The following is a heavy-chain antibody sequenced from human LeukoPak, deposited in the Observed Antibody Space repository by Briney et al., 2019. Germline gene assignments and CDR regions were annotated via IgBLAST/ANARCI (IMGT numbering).Heavy chain of an antibody. Sequence: GGSLRLSCAASGFTFNNYGMSWVRQAPGKGLEWVSSISGGGGNTNYADSMKGRFTISRDNSNNTLYLQVNSLRGEDTAVYYCAKCNDYWSGLRRTDYWCQGTLVTVSS. CDR3: AKCNDYWSGLRRTDY. CDR1: GFTFNNYG. V-gene: IGHV3-23*01. J-gene: IGHJ4*02. D-gene: IGHD3-3*01. CDR2: ISGGGGNT.